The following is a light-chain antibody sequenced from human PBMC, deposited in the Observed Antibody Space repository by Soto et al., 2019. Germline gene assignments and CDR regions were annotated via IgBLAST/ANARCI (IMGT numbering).Light chain of an antibody. CDR2: DTS. J-gene: IGLJ3*02. Sequence: QAVVTQEPSLTVSPGGTVTLTCGSSTGAVTSGHYPYWFQQKPGQAPRTLIYDTSNKHSWTPARFSGSLLGGKAALTLSGAQPEDEAEYYCLLSYSGALLVLGGGTKVTVL. CDR1: TGAVTSGHY. CDR3: LLSYSGALLV. V-gene: IGLV7-46*01.